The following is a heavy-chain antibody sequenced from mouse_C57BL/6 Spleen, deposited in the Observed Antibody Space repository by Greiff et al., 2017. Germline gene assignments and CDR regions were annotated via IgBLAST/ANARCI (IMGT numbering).Heavy chain of an antibody. CDR1: GYTFTSYG. J-gene: IGHJ2*01. D-gene: IGHD1-1*01. Sequence: QVQLQQSGAELARPGASVKLSCKASGYTFTSYGISWVKQRTGQGLEWIGEIYPRSGNTYYNGKFKGKATLTADKSSSTAYMELRSLTSADSAVCFGAGSYGSSYEFDYWGQGTTLTVSS. V-gene: IGHV1-81*01. CDR2: IYPRSGNT. CDR3: AGSYGSSYEFDY.